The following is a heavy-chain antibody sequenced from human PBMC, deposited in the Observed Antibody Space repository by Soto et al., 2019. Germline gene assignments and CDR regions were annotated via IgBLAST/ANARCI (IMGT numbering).Heavy chain of an antibody. CDR1: GYTFTSYG. D-gene: IGHD3-10*01. CDR3: ARDGSYYYAGSGTHDGMDV. CDR2: ISAYNGNT. J-gene: IGHJ6*02. Sequence: RASVKVSCKASGYTFTSYGISWVRQAPGQGLEWMGWISAYNGNTNYAQKLQGRVTMTTDTSTSTAYMELRSLRSDDTAVYYCARDGSYYYAGSGTHDGMDVWGQGTTVTVSS. V-gene: IGHV1-18*01.